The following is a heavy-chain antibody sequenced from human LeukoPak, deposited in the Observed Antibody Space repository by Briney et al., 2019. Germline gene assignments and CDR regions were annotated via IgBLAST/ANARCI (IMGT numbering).Heavy chain of an antibody. CDR3: AKGGFGDILTGYYNPPDY. V-gene: IGHV3-9*01. CDR1: GFAFDDYA. D-gene: IGHD3-9*01. CDR2: ISWNCGSI. Sequence: PGRSLRLSCAASGFAFDDYAMHWVRHAPGKGLEWVSGISWNCGSIGYADSVKGRFTISRDNAKNSLYLQMNSLRAEDTALYYWAKGGFGDILTGYYNPPDYWGQGTLVTVSS. J-gene: IGHJ4*02.